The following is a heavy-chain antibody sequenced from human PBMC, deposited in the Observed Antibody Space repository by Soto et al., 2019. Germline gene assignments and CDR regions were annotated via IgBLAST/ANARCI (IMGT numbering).Heavy chain of an antibody. J-gene: IGHJ4*02. CDR2: INAGNGNT. D-gene: IGHD6-19*01. V-gene: IGHV1-3*01. CDR1: GYTFTSYA. CDR3: GRAGTKYSSGWFGY. Sequence: GASVKVSCKASGYTFTSYAMHWVRQAPGQRLEWMGWINAGNGNTKYSQKFQGRVTITRDTSASTAYMELSSLRSEDTAVYYCGRAGTKYSSGWFGYWGQGTLVTVSS.